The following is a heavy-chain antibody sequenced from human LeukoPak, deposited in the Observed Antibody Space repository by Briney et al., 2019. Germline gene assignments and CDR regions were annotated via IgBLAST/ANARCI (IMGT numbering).Heavy chain of an antibody. V-gene: IGHV1-18*04. J-gene: IGHJ5*02. Sequence: ASVNLSLNCSVYTFSSYNINWVRQAPGQGLEWMGWISAYNSYTNYAHKFQCRVTMTTDTATSTAFVELRSLRSDDTAVYYCARGGTYNWFDPWGHGTLVTVSS. CDR1: VYTFSSYN. CDR2: ISAYNSYT. D-gene: IGHD1-1*01. CDR3: ARGGTYNWFDP.